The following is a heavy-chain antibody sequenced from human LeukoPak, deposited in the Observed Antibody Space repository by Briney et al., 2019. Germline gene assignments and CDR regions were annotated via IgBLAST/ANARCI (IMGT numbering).Heavy chain of an antibody. J-gene: IGHJ3*02. D-gene: IGHD5-18*01. CDR3: ARSEDVDTAKCAFDI. V-gene: IGHV1-18*01. CDR2: ISAYNGNT. Sequence: ASVKVSCKASGYTFTSYGISWVRQAPGQGLEWMGWISAYNGNTNYAQKLQGRVTMTTDTSTSTAYVELRSLRSDDTAVYYCARSEDVDTAKCAFDIWGQGTMVTVSS. CDR1: GYTFTSYG.